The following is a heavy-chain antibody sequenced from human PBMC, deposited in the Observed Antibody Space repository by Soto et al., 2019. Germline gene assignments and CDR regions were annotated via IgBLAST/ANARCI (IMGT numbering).Heavy chain of an antibody. D-gene: IGHD3-10*01. Sequence: QVQLVESGGGVVQPGRSLRLSCAASGFTFSSYGMHWVRQAPGKGLECVAVISYDGSNKYYADSVKGRFTISRDNSKNTLYLQMNSLRAEDTAVYYCAKGMVRGVIITSPFDYWGQGTLVTVSS. V-gene: IGHV3-30*18. CDR1: GFTFSSYG. CDR3: AKGMVRGVIITSPFDY. J-gene: IGHJ4*02. CDR2: ISYDGSNK.